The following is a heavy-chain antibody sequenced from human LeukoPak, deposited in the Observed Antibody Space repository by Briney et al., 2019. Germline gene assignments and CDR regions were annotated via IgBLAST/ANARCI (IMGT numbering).Heavy chain of an antibody. CDR1: GYSISSGYY. Sequence: PSETLSLTCAVSGYSISSGYYWGWIRQPPGKGPEWIGSIYHSGSTYYNPSLKSRVTISVDTSKNQFSLKLSSVTAADTAVYYCARAGGSYPPSWGQGTLVTVSS. D-gene: IGHD1-26*01. V-gene: IGHV4-38-2*01. CDR2: IYHSGST. J-gene: IGHJ4*02. CDR3: ARAGGSYPPS.